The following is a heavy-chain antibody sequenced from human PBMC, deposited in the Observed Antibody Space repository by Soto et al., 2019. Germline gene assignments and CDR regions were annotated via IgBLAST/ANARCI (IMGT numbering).Heavy chain of an antibody. CDR2: ISSSSSTI. J-gene: IGHJ5*02. CDR1: GFTFSSYS. Sequence: EVQLVESGGGLVQPGGSLRLSCAASGFTFSSYSMNWVRQAPGKGLEWVSYISSSSSTIYYADSVKGRFTISRDNAKTSLYLPMDSLRAAGTAVDYCAREGGALNWFDPWGQGTLVTVSS. V-gene: IGHV3-48*01. CDR3: AREGGALNWFDP. D-gene: IGHD4-17*01.